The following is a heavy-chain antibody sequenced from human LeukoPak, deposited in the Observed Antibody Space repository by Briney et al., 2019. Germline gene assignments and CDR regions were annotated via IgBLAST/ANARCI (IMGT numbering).Heavy chain of an antibody. V-gene: IGHV3-43D*03. D-gene: IGHD7-27*01. Sequence: PGGSLRLSCAISGFTFGDFAMHWVRQVPGKGLEWVSFSSWIGGSTDYVDSVKGRFTISRDNSKDSLYLQMNSLRAEDTALYYCVRSRAASLGYFDYWGQGTLVTVSS. CDR3: VRSRAASLGYFDY. CDR1: GFTFGDFA. J-gene: IGHJ4*02. CDR2: SSWIGGST.